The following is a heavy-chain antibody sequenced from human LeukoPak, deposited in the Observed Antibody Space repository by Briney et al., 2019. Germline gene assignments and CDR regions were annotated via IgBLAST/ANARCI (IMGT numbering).Heavy chain of an antibody. CDR1: GFTFSNYS. V-gene: IGHV3-48*04. D-gene: IGHD2-15*01. J-gene: IGHJ4*02. CDR3: ARDYCSGPKCYFIDY. CDR2: ITSSSTV. Sequence: GGSLRLSCAASGFTFSNYSMNWVRQAPGKGLEWVSYITSSSTVYAGSVKGRFTISRDNAKNSLFLQMNSLRAEDTAVYYSARDYCSGPKCYFIDYWGQGALVTVSS.